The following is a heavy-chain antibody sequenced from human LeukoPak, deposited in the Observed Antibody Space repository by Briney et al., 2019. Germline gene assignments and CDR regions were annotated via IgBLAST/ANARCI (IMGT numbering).Heavy chain of an antibody. Sequence: PGGSLRLSCAASGFTVSSNYMSWVRQAPGKGLEWVSVIYSGGSTYYADSLKGRFTISRDNSKNTLYLQMNSLRAEDTAVYYCARAGYSYGRPFDYWGQGTLVTVSS. J-gene: IGHJ4*02. CDR2: IYSGGST. V-gene: IGHV3-66*01. CDR1: GFTVSSNY. CDR3: ARAGYSYGRPFDY. D-gene: IGHD5-18*01.